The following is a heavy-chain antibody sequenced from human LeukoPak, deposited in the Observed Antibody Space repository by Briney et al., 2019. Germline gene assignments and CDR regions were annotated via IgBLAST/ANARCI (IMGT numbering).Heavy chain of an antibody. CDR2: INHSGST. Sequence: SETLSLXCAVYGGSFSGYYWSWIRQPPGKGLEWIGEINHSGSTNYNPSLKSRVTISVDTSKNQFSLKLSSVTAADTAVYYCARFRRYYDILTGYYKYESSDAFDIWGQGTMVTVSS. CDR3: ARFRRYYDILTGYYKYESSDAFDI. CDR1: GGSFSGYY. J-gene: IGHJ3*02. D-gene: IGHD3-9*01. V-gene: IGHV4-34*01.